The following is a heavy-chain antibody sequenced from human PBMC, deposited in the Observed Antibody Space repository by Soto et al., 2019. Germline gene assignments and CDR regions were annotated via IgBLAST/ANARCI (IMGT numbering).Heavy chain of an antibody. CDR3: ARDRAMANYYYYGMDV. J-gene: IGHJ6*02. Sequence: GRSLRLSCAASGFTFSSYGMHWVRQAPGKGLEWVAVIWYDGSNKYYADSVKGRFTISRDNSKNTLYLQMNSLRAEDTAVYYCARDRAMANYYYYGMDVWGQGTTVTVSS. D-gene: IGHD5-18*01. V-gene: IGHV3-33*01. CDR1: GFTFSSYG. CDR2: IWYDGSNK.